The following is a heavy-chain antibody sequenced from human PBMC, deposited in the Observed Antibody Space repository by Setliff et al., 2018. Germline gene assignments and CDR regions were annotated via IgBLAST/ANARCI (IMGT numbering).Heavy chain of an antibody. D-gene: IGHD2-15*01. V-gene: IGHV4-59*11. CDR2: IYYSGST. CDR1: GASINNHF. Sequence: PSETLSLTCTVSGASINNHFWSWIRQPPGKGLEWIGYIYYSGSTNYNPSLKSRVTISVDTSKNQFSLKLSSVTAADTAVYYCARGQILGYCSGGSCPAYFDYWGQGTLVTVSS. CDR3: ARGQILGYCSGGSCPAYFDY. J-gene: IGHJ4*02.